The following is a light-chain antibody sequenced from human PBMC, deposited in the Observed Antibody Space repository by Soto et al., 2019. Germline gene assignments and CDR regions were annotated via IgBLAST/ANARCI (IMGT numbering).Light chain of an antibody. CDR3: QQSYTTPIT. Sequence: DLQMTQSPSSLSASVGDRVTITCRASQTISSYLNWYQQKPGKAPDLLIYAASSLQSGVPSRFSGSGSGTDFTLTINSLQPEDFATYYCQQSYTTPITFGQGTRLEIK. CDR1: QTISSY. J-gene: IGKJ5*01. V-gene: IGKV1-39*01. CDR2: AAS.